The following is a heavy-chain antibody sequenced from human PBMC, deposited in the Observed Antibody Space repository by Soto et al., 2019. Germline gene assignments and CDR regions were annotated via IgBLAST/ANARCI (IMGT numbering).Heavy chain of an antibody. V-gene: IGHV1-2*02. CDR1: GYIFTGYF. D-gene: IGHD6-13*01. J-gene: IGHJ6*02. CDR3: ASFYSSRGEFYYYGMDV. CDR2: INPNSGGT. Sequence: ASVKVSCKASGYIFTGYFMHWVRQAPGQGLEWMGWINPNSGGTNYAQKFQGRVALTRDTSISTAYMDLSSLRSDDTAVYYCASFYSSRGEFYYYGMDVWGQGTTVTVSS.